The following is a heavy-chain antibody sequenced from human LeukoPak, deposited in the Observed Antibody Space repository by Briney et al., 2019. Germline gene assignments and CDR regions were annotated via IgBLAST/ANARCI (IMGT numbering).Heavy chain of an antibody. CDR3: ANEGGTMLRGDLDY. J-gene: IGHJ4*02. CDR2: ISNSGGST. D-gene: IGHD3-10*01. CDR1: GFTFSSYV. Sequence: GGSLRLSCAASGFTFSSYVGSWVRQAPGKGLEWVSAISNSGGSTYYADSVKGRFTISRDNSRNTLYLQMNSLRAEDTAVYYCANEGGTMLRGDLDYWGQGALVTASP. V-gene: IGHV3-23*01.